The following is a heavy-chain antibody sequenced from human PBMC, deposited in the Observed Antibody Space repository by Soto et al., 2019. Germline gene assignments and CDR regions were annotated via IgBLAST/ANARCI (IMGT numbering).Heavy chain of an antibody. Sequence: QLQLQESGPGLVKPSETLSLTCTVSGGSISSSSYYWGWIRQPPGKGLEWIGSIYYSGSTYYNPSLKSRVTISEDTSKNQFSLKLSSVTAADTAVYYCASPHIAVANDAFDIWGQGTMVTVSS. CDR3: ASPHIAVANDAFDI. CDR1: GGSISSSSYY. J-gene: IGHJ3*02. D-gene: IGHD6-19*01. V-gene: IGHV4-39*01. CDR2: IYYSGST.